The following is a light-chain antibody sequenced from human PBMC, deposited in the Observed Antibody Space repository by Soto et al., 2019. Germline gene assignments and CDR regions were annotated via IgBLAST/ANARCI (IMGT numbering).Light chain of an antibody. CDR1: QSISSY. J-gene: IGKJ4*01. V-gene: IGKV1-39*01. CDR3: QQSFSPLTFGGGTPQLT. Sequence: DIQMTQSPSSLSASVGDRVTITCRASQSISSYLNWYQQKPGKAPKLLIYTASTLQTGVPLRFSGSGSGTDFTLTISSLQPEDFATYYCQQSFSPLTFGGGTPQLTFGGGTKVEIK. CDR2: TAS.